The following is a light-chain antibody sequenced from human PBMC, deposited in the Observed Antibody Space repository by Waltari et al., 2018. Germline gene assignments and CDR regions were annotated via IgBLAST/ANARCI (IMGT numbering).Light chain of an antibody. CDR2: KAS. V-gene: IGKV1-5*03. J-gene: IGKJ1*01. Sequence: DIQMTQSPSSLSASVGDRVTITCRASRSISSYLNWYQQKPGKAPKLLIYKASSLESGVPLRFSGSGSGTEFTLTISNLQPDDFATYYCQQYKSYKTFGQGTRVEIK. CDR3: QQYKSYKT. CDR1: RSISSY.